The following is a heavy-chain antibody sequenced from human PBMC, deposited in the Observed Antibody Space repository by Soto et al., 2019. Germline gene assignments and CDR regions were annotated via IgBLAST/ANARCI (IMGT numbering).Heavy chain of an antibody. J-gene: IGHJ4*02. CDR2: IDTSGTKI. Sequence: GGSLRLSCAASGYTFIDYYMSWIRQAPGKGLEWISYIDTSGTKIYYADSVKGRFTITRDNAKNSLYLEMNSLRDEDTAVYYCASHYDMWSGYLSPVDYWGQGTLVTVSS. CDR3: ASHYDMWSGYLSPVDY. CDR1: GYTFIDYY. V-gene: IGHV3-11*01. D-gene: IGHD3-3*01.